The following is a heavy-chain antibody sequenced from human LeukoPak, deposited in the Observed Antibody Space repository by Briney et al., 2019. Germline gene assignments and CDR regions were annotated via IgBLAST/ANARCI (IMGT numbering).Heavy chain of an antibody. D-gene: IGHD2-2*02. CDR2: ISGSGGST. CDR1: GFTFSSYA. V-gene: IGHV3-23*01. CDR3: AKAESVVPAAIFDY. Sequence: GGSLRLSCAASGFTFSSYAMSWVRQAPGKGLEWVSAISGSGGSTYYADSVRGRFTISRDNSKNTLYLQMNSLRAEDTAVYYCAKAESVVPAAIFDYWGQGTLVTVSS. J-gene: IGHJ4*02.